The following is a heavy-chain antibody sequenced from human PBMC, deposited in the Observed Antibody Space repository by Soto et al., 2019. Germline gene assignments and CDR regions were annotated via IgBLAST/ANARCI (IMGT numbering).Heavy chain of an antibody. CDR1: GGSFSGYY. D-gene: IGHD3-10*01. Sequence: PSETLSLTCAVYGGSFSGYYWSWIRQPPGKGLEWIGEINHSGSTNYNPSLKSRVTISVDTSKNQFSLKLSSVSAADTAAYYCATGRGVRGVIITTYYYYGLDVWGQGTTVTV. V-gene: IGHV4-34*01. CDR2: INHSGST. J-gene: IGHJ6*02. CDR3: ATGRGVRGVIITTYYYYGLDV.